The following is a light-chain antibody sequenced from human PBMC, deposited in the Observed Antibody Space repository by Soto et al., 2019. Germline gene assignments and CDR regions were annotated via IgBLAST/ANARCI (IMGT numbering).Light chain of an antibody. CDR3: QQYSTFART. CDR2: KAS. V-gene: IGKV1-5*03. CDR1: QSINSW. J-gene: IGKJ1*01. Sequence: DIQMTQFPSTLSASLGDRVTITCRASQSINSWLAWYQQKPGKAPKVLIYKASSLESGVPSRFSGSGSGTEFTLTISSLQPDDSATYYCQQYSTFARTFGQGTKVEI.